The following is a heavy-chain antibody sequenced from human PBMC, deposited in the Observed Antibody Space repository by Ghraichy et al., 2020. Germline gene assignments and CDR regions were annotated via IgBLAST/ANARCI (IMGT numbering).Heavy chain of an antibody. CDR2: ISGSGGTT. CDR1: GFTFSSYA. D-gene: IGHD2-2*02. CDR3: AKDPTGGCSSTSCYTPYYGMDV. Sequence: GGSLRLSCAASGFTFSSYAMSWVRQAPGKGLEWVSVISGSGGTTYYADSVKGRFTISRDNSKNTLYLQMNSLRAEDTAVYYCAKDPTGGCSSTSCYTPYYGMDVWGQGTTVTVSS. J-gene: IGHJ6*02. V-gene: IGHV3-23*01.